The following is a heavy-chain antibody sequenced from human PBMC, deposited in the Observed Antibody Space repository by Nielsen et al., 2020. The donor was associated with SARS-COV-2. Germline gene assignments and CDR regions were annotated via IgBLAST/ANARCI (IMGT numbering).Heavy chain of an antibody. V-gene: IGHV4-34*01. CDR2: IDHSGST. Sequence: SETLSLTCAVFGESFSDNKWNWVRQPPGKGLEWIGEIDHSGSTSYNPSLKSRVTMSVDTSKNQFSLTLNSVTAADTAVYYCARHDKRGNIAVGVLDPWGQGTLVIVSS. CDR1: GESFSDNK. D-gene: IGHD6-19*01. CDR3: ARHDKRGNIAVGVLDP. J-gene: IGHJ5*02.